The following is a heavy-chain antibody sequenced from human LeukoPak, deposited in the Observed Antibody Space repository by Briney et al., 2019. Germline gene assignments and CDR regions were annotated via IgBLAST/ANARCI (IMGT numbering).Heavy chain of an antibody. V-gene: IGHV4-38-2*01. CDR2: IYHNGNR. CDR1: GYSISSGFY. CDR3: ARLFGSGSYKPPASTDY. J-gene: IGHJ4*02. Sequence: PSETLSLTCAVSGYSISSGFYWAWIRQPPGKGLELIATIYHNGNRFYNPSLRSRVSISVDTSENVFSLSLSSVAAADTAVYYCARLFGSGSYKPPASTDYWGQGTLVTVSS. D-gene: IGHD1-26*01.